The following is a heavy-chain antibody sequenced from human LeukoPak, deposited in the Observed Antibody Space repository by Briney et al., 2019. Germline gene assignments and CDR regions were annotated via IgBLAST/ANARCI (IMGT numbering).Heavy chain of an antibody. CDR1: GFSFSSYW. CDR2: INSDGNST. D-gene: IGHD2-15*01. Sequence: GGSLRLSCSGSGFSFSSYWRHRVPQVPGKGLVWVSRINSDGNSTAWADAVKGRCNSCRDNAKGKVYLQMNSLRAEDTAVYYCARDRRFCSGSNCYHRGWFDPWGQGTLVTVSS. V-gene: IGHV3-74*01. J-gene: IGHJ5*02. CDR3: ARDRRFCSGSNCYHRGWFDP.